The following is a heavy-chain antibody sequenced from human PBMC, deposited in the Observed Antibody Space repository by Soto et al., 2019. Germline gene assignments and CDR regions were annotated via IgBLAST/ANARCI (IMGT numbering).Heavy chain of an antibody. D-gene: IGHD2-15*01. CDR1: GFTFSSYG. CDR3: AIINCSGGSCYYYYGMDV. J-gene: IGHJ6*02. Sequence: GGSLRLSCAASGFTFSSYGMHWVRQAPGKGLEWVAVISYDGSNKYYADSVKGRFTISRDNSKNTLYLQMNSLRAEDTAVYYCAIINCSGGSCYYYYGMDVWGQGTTVTVSS. CDR2: ISYDGSNK. V-gene: IGHV3-30*03.